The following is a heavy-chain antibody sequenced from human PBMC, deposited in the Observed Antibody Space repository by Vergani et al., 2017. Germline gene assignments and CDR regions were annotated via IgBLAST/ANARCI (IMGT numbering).Heavy chain of an antibody. D-gene: IGHD3-10*01. Sequence: QVQLVQSGAEVKKPGSSVKVSCKASGGTFSSYTISWVRQAPGQGLEWRGRIIPILGIANYAQKFQGRVTITADKSTSTAYMELNSLRAEDTAVYYCARLRRGAFDYWGQGTLVTVSS. CDR3: ARLRRGAFDY. J-gene: IGHJ4*02. V-gene: IGHV1-69*02. CDR2: IIPILGIA. CDR1: GGTFSSYT.